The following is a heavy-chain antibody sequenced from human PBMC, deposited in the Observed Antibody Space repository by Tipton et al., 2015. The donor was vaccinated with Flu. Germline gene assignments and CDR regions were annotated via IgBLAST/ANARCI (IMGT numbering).Heavy chain of an antibody. Sequence: LRLSCAASGFTFSNYWMSWIRQPPGKGLEWIGEINHSGSTYYSPSLKSRVTISADTSNNQFSLRLSSVTAADTAMYYCTRSLRNSSGSPGYWGQGTLVNGSS. CDR3: TRSLRNSSGSPGY. V-gene: IGHV4-34*01. D-gene: IGHD3-22*01. CDR1: GFTFSNYW. J-gene: IGHJ4*02. CDR2: INHSGST.